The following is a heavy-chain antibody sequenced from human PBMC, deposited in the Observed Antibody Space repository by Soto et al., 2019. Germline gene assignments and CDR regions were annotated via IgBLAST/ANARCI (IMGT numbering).Heavy chain of an antibody. CDR1: GYTFTGYY. V-gene: IGHV1-2*02. CDR2: INPNSGGT. CDR3: ARDVVPAAIHPYYFDY. Sequence: ASVKVSCKASGYTFTGYYMHWVRQAPGQGLEWMGWINPNSGGTNYAQKFQGRVTMTRDTSISTAYMELSRLRSDDTAVYYCARDVVPAAIHPYYFDYWGQGTLVTVSS. D-gene: IGHD2-2*02. J-gene: IGHJ4*02.